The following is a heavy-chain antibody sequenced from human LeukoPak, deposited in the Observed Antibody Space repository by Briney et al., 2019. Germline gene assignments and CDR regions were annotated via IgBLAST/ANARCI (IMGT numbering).Heavy chain of an antibody. CDR1: GFTFSNAW. CDR2: IKSKTDGGTP. Sequence: GGSLRLSCAASGFTFSNAWMTWVRQAPGKGLEWVGRIKSKTDGGTPDYAAPVKGRFTISRDDSKNTLYLQMNSLKTEDTAVYYCTSRTSSLRYFDQWGQGTLVTVSS. V-gene: IGHV3-15*01. CDR3: TSRTSSLRYFDQ. J-gene: IGHJ4*02.